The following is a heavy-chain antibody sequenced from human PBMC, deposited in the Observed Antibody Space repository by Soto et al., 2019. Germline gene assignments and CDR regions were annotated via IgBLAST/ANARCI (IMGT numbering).Heavy chain of an antibody. D-gene: IGHD5-12*01. CDR1: GFTFSSYG. CDR3: AKDRAWLRSAYYFDY. V-gene: IGHV3-30*18. J-gene: IGHJ4*02. CDR2: ISYDGSNK. Sequence: QVQLVESGGGVVQPGRSLRLSCAASGFTFSSYGMQWVRQAPGKGLEWVAVISYDGSNKYYADSVKGRFTISRDNSKNTLYLQMNSLRAEDTAVYYCAKDRAWLRSAYYFDYWGQGTLVTVSS.